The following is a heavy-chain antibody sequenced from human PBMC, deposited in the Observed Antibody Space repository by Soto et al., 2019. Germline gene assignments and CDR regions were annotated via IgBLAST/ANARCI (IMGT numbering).Heavy chain of an antibody. CDR2: ISTRSHYV. Sequence: GGSLRLSFAASGFTFSNYNMNGVRQAPGKVLEWVASISTRSHYVYYADSLKGRFTISRDNAKNSVDLLISCLRAEDTAVYYCARASSTGYYLSDFDYWGQGTLVTVSS. CDR3: ARASSTGYYLSDFDY. J-gene: IGHJ4*02. D-gene: IGHD3-9*01. V-gene: IGHV3-21*01. CDR1: GFTFSNYN.